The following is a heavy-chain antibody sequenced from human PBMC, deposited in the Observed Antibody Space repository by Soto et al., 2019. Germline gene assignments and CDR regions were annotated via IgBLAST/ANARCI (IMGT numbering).Heavy chain of an antibody. CDR2: IYYSGST. V-gene: IGHV4-59*01. CDR1: GGSISSYY. J-gene: IGHJ6*03. D-gene: IGHD2-2*01. Sequence: SETLSLTWTVSGGSISSYYWSWIRQPPGKGLEWIGYIYYSGSTNYNPSLKSRVTISVDTSKNQFSLKLSSVTAADTAVYYCARENFVVVPAAMYYYYYYMDVWGKGTTVTVSS. CDR3: ARENFVVVPAAMYYYYYYMDV.